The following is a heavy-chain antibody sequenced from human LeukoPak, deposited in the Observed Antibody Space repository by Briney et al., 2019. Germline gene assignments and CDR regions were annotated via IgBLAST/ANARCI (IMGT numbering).Heavy chain of an antibody. CDR3: ARGAAGDYYYYYMDV. CDR1: GYTFTGYY. Sequence: ASVKVSCKASGYTFTGYYMHWVRQAPGQGLEWMGWINPNSGGTNYAQKFQGRVTMTRDTSISTAYMDLSGLTSDDTAVYYCARGAAGDYYYYYMDVWGKGTTVTISS. CDR2: INPNSGGT. V-gene: IGHV1-2*02. D-gene: IGHD7-27*01. J-gene: IGHJ6*03.